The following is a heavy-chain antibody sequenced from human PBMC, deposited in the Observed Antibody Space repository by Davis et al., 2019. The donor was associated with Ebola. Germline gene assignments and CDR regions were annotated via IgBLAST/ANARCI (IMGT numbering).Heavy chain of an antibody. D-gene: IGHD4-17*01. CDR2: INPNSGGT. Sequence: ASVKVSCKASGYTFTGNYMHWVRHAPGQGLEWMGWINPNSGGTKYAQKFQGRVTMTRDTSISTAYMELSSLRSDDTALYYCARGSPVTVTGFYYFEYWGQGTLVTVSS. CDR1: GYTFTGNY. V-gene: IGHV1-2*02. CDR3: ARGSPVTVTGFYYFEY. J-gene: IGHJ4*02.